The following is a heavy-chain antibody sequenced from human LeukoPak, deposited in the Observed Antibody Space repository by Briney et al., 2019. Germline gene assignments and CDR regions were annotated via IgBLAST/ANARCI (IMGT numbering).Heavy chain of an antibody. Sequence: GESLQISCKGSGYSFTRYWIGWVRQLPGKGLEWMGIIYPGDSDTRDSPSFQGHVTISADKSVSTAYLQWSSLKASDTAVYYCARHPIDYTGSYPYYFDYWGQGTQVTVSS. CDR3: ARHPIDYTGSYPYYFDY. V-gene: IGHV5-51*01. J-gene: IGHJ4*02. CDR1: GYSFTRYW. CDR2: IYPGDSDT. D-gene: IGHD1-26*01.